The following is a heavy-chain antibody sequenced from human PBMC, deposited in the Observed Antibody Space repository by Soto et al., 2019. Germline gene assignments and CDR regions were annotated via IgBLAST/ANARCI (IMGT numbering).Heavy chain of an antibody. CDR2: IYYSGST. CDR3: ARDTYYDILTGPDYYYYGMDV. V-gene: IGHV4-61*01. Sequence: QVQLQKSGPGLVKPSETLSLTCTVSGGSVSSGSYYWSWIRQPPGKGLEWIGYIYYSGSTNYNPSLKSRVTISLDTSKNQFSLKLSSVTAADTAVYYCARDTYYDILTGPDYYYYGMDVWGQGTTVTVSS. D-gene: IGHD3-9*01. CDR1: GGSVSSGSYY. J-gene: IGHJ6*02.